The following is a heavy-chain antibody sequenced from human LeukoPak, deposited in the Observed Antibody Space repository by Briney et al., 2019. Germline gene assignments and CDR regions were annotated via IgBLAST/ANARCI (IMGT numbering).Heavy chain of an antibody. CDR3: ATSYCTSTNCSYYMDV. D-gene: IGHD2-2*01. Sequence: SETLSLTCSVSSGSISDHYWSWIRQPPGKGLEWIGYVYYSGSTKYNPSLKTRVSISLDRSKNQCGLRLSSVTAADTAVYYCATSYCTSTNCSYYMDVWGNGTTVTVSS. V-gene: IGHV4-59*11. CDR2: VYYSGST. J-gene: IGHJ6*03. CDR1: SGSISDHY.